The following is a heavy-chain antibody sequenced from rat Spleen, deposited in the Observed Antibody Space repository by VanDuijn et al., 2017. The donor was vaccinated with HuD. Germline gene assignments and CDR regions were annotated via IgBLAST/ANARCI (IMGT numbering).Heavy chain of an antibody. CDR2: ISTGGGDT. J-gene: IGHJ2*01. CDR3: TTDRYYDGSYYY. D-gene: IGHD1-12*02. Sequence: EVTLVESGGGLVQPGRSLKLSCAASGFNFNDYWMGWVRQAPTKGLEWVATISTGGGDTYYRDSVRGRFTISRNNAKNTLYLQMDSLGSEDTATYYCTTDRYYDGSYYYWGQGVMVTVSS. V-gene: IGHV5-27*01. CDR1: GFNFNDYW.